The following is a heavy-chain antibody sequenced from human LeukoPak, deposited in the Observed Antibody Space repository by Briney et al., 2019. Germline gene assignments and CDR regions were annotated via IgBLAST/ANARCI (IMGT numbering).Heavy chain of an antibody. CDR2: INHSGST. J-gene: IGHJ4*02. CDR3: ARGTLAVAGDDY. V-gene: IGHV4-34*01. Sequence: SETLSLTCAVYGGSFSGYYWSWIRQPPGKGLEWIGEINHSGSTNYNPSPKSRVTISVDTSKNQFSLKLSSVTAADTAVYYCARGTLAVAGDDYWGQGTLVTVSS. CDR1: GGSFSGYY. D-gene: IGHD6-19*01.